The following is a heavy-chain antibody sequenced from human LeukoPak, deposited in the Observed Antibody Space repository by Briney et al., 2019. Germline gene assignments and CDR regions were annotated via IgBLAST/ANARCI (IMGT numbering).Heavy chain of an antibody. CDR3: SYYDSSGYSYADDY. J-gene: IGHJ4*02. D-gene: IGHD3-22*01. CDR2: ITPILGIA. V-gene: IGHV1-69*04. CDR1: GGTFSSYA. Sequence: SVKVSCKASGGTFSSYAISWVRQAPGQGLEWMGRITPILGIANYAQKFQGRVTITADKSTSTAYMELSSLRSEDTAVYYCSYYDSSGYSYADDYWGQGTLVTVSS.